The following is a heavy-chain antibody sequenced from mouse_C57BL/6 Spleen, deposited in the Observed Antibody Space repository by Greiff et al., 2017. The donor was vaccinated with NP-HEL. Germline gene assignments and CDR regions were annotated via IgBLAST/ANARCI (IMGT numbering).Heavy chain of an antibody. J-gene: IGHJ1*03. CDR2: IRLKSDNYAT. V-gene: IGHV6-3*01. Sequence: EVKVVESGGGLVQPGGSMKLSCVASGFTFSNYWMNWVRQSPEKGLEWVAQIRLKSDNYATHYAESVKGRFTISRDDSKSSVYLQMNNLRAEDTGIYYCTVGLMDWYFDVWGTGTTVTVSS. CDR3: TVGLMDWYFDV. CDR1: GFTFSNYW. D-gene: IGHD1-1*02.